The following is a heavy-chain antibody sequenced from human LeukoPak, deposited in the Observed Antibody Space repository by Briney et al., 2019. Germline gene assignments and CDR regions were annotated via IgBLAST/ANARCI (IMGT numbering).Heavy chain of an antibody. D-gene: IGHD6-25*01. J-gene: IGHJ4*02. CDR1: GYTFATSG. CDR3: AAARY. CDR2: ISAYNGNT. Sequence: GASVKISCKASGYTFATSGVTWVRQAPGQGLEWMGWISAYNGNTNYAQNIQGRATMTTDTSTNTAYMELRSLRSEDTAVYYCAAARYWGQGTLVTVSS. V-gene: IGHV1-18*01.